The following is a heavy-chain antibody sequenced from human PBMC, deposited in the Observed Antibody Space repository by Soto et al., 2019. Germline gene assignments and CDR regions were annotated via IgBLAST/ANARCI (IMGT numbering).Heavy chain of an antibody. CDR1: GGTFSSYA. V-gene: IGHV1-69*06. CDR2: IIPIFGTA. Sequence: ASVKVSCKASGGTFSSYAISWVRQAPGQGLERMGGIIPIFGTANYAQKFQGRVTITADKSTSTAYMELSSLRSEDTAVYYCARGARMIVVVTDLYNWFDPWGQGTLVTVSS. CDR3: ARGARMIVVVTDLYNWFDP. D-gene: IGHD3-22*01. J-gene: IGHJ5*02.